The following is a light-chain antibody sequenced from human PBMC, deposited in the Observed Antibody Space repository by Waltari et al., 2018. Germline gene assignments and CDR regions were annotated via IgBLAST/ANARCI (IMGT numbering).Light chain of an antibody. CDR3: QQSYSTPPT. CDR2: AAS. J-gene: IGKJ2*01. V-gene: IGKV1-39*01. Sequence: DIQMTQSPSSLSASVGDRVTITCRASQSISSYLNWYQQKPGKAPKLLIYAASSLQSGVPSRFNGSGSGTDFTLTISSLQPEDFATYYSQQSYSTPPTFGQGTKLEIK. CDR1: QSISSY.